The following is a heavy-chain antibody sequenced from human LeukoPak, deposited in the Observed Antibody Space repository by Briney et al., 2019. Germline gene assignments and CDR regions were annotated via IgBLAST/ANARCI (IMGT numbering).Heavy chain of an antibody. J-gene: IGHJ4*02. CDR3: AKDPAGEGYYFDY. D-gene: IGHD3-16*01. Sequence: GGSLRLSCAASGFTFSSYAMSWVRQAPGKGLEWVSVISGSGGSTYYADSVKGRFTISRDNSKNTLYLQMNSLRVEDTAVYYCAKDPAGEGYYFDYWGQGTLVSVSS. CDR1: GFTFSSYA. V-gene: IGHV3-23*01. CDR2: ISGSGGST.